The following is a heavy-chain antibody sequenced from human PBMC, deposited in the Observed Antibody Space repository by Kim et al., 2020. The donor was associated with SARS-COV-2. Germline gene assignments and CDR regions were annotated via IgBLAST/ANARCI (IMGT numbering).Heavy chain of an antibody. Sequence: ASVKVSCKASGYTFTSYGISWVRQAPGQGLEWMGWISAYNGNTNYAQKLQGRVTMTTDTSTSTAYMELRSLRSDDTAVYYCARVRQQLIRIYYYYGMDVWGQGTTVTVSS. CDR2: ISAYNGNT. V-gene: IGHV1-18*01. CDR3: ARVRQQLIRIYYYYGMDV. D-gene: IGHD6-13*01. J-gene: IGHJ6*02. CDR1: GYTFTSYG.